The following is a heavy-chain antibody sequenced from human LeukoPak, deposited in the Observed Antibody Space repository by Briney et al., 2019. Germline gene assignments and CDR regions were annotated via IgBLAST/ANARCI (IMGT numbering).Heavy chain of an antibody. D-gene: IGHD5-12*01. CDR1: GGFISGYY. CDR2: IYDSESG. Sequence: PSETLSLTCTVSGGFISGYYWNWIRQSPGKALEWIGYIYDSESGNYNPSLKSRVTISVDASKDQFSLKLSSVTAADTAVYYCARATTYSYPKGGFDYWGQGGLVTVSS. V-gene: IGHV4-59*01. CDR3: ARATTYSYPKGGFDY. J-gene: IGHJ4*02.